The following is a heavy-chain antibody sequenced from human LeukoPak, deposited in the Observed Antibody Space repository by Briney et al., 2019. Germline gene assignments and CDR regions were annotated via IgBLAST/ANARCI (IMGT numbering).Heavy chain of an antibody. CDR1: GITLSNYG. V-gene: IGHV3-23*01. CDR2: ISDSGGST. D-gene: IGHD3/OR15-3a*01. CDR3: AKRGVVIRVFLVGFHKEAYYFES. J-gene: IGHJ4*02. Sequence: GGSLRLSCAVSGITLSNYGMSWVRQAPGKGLEWVAGISDSGGSTKYADSVKSRFTISRDNPKNTLFLQMNSLRADDTAVYFCAKRGVVIRVFLVGFHKEAYYFESWGQGALVTVSS.